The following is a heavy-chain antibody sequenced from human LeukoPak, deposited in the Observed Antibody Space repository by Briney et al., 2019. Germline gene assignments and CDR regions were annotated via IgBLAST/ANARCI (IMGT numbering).Heavy chain of an antibody. V-gene: IGHV3-64*04. Sequence: GGSLRLSCSASGFTFSRYAMHWVRQAPGKGLEYVSAISSNGGSTYYADSVKGRFTISRDNSKNTLYLQMNSLRAEDTAVYYCARGQYFDSSGYYPPDYWGQGTLVTVSS. J-gene: IGHJ4*02. CDR3: ARGQYFDSSGYYPPDY. CDR1: GFTFSRYA. CDR2: ISSNGGST. D-gene: IGHD3-22*01.